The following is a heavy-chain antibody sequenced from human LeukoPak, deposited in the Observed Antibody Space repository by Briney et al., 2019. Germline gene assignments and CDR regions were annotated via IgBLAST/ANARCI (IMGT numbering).Heavy chain of an antibody. CDR3: ARAYSSGYYFDYYYGMDV. Sequence: SVKVSCKASGGTFSSYAISWVRQAPGQGLEWMGGIIPIFGTANYAQKFQGRVTITADESTSTAYMELSSLRSEDTAVYYCARAYSSGYYFDYYYGMDVWGQGTTVTVSS. CDR2: IIPIFGTA. D-gene: IGHD3-22*01. J-gene: IGHJ6*02. CDR1: GGTFSSYA. V-gene: IGHV1-69*13.